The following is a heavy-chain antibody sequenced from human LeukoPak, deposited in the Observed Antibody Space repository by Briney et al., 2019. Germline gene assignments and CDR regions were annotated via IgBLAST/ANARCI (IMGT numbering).Heavy chain of an antibody. V-gene: IGHV4-34*01. Sequence: PSETLSLTCAVYGGSFSGYYWSWLRQPPGKGLEWLGEINHSGSTNYNPSLKSRVTISVDTSKNQFSLKLSSVTAADTAVYYCARGQVEWLRFGIYGPWGQGTLVTVSS. D-gene: IGHD5-12*01. CDR2: INHSGST. CDR3: ARGQVEWLRFGIYGP. CDR1: GGSFSGYY. J-gene: IGHJ5*02.